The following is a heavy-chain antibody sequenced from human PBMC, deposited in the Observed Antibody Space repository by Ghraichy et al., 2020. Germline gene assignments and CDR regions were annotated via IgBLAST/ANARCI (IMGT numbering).Heavy chain of an antibody. Sequence: ASVKVSCKAASYTVSNQADSWVRQALGQGLERMGWINTYNDNTNYAQKFQGRVSMTTDTSTTTAYLELRSLRSDDTAVYYCARDYYGGNSNDFWGQGTLGTVS. CDR1: SYTVSNQA. J-gene: IGHJ4*02. CDR2: INTYNDNT. V-gene: IGHV1-18*01. D-gene: IGHD4-23*01. CDR3: ARDYYGGNSNDF.